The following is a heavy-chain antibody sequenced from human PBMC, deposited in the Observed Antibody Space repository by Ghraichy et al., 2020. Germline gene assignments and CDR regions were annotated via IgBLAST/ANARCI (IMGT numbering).Heavy chain of an antibody. CDR3: ARSPTYSGSYYFDY. Sequence: GGSLRLSCAASGFTFSSYAMSWVRQAPGKGLEWVSAISGSGGSTYYADSVKGRFTISRDNSKNTLYLQMNSLRAEDTAVYYCARSPTYSGSYYFDYWGQGTLVTVSS. CDR1: GFTFSSYA. CDR2: ISGSGGST. V-gene: IGHV3-23*01. J-gene: IGHJ4*02. D-gene: IGHD1-26*01.